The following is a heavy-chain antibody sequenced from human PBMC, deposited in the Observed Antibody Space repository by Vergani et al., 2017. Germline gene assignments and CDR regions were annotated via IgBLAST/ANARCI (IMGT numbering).Heavy chain of an antibody. D-gene: IGHD6-6*01. Sequence: QVQLQESGPGLVKPSETLSLTCTVSGGSISSYYWSWIRQPPGKGLEWIGYIYYSGSTNYNPSLKSRVTISVDTSKNQFSLKLSSVTAADTAVYYCARDHPYDGSSVAFEIWGQGTMVTVSS. CDR1: GGSISSYY. CDR2: IYYSGST. V-gene: IGHV4-59*01. J-gene: IGHJ3*02. CDR3: ARDHPYDGSSVAFEI.